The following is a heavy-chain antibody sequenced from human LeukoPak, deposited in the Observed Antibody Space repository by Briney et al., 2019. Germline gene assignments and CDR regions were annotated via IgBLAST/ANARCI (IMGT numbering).Heavy chain of an antibody. CDR1: GFTFSSYG. D-gene: IGHD3-3*01. J-gene: IGHJ6*03. CDR3: ARVCPEYDFWSGYYLWAVGKTLVSPYYYYMDV. Sequence: PGGSLRLSCAASGFTFSSYGMHWVRQAPGKGLEWVAFIRYDGSNKYYADSVKGRFTISRDNSKNTLYLQMNSLRAEDTAVYYCARVCPEYDFWSGYYLWAVGKTLVSPYYYYMDVWGKGTTVTVSS. V-gene: IGHV3-30*02. CDR2: IRYDGSNK.